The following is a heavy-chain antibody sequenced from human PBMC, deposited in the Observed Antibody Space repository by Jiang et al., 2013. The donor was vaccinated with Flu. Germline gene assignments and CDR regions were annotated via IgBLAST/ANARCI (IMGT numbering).Heavy chain of an antibody. Sequence: GLVKPSETLSLTCTVSGGSISSSIYSWGWMRQPPGEGLEWTGSIYYSGSTYYNPSLKSRVTISIDMSKNQFSLKLSSVTAADTAVYYCARTYSSTTDDAFDIWGQGTMVTVSS. CDR3: ARTYSSTTDDAFDI. V-gene: IGHV4-39*01. CDR1: GGSISSSIYS. D-gene: IGHD6-13*01. CDR2: IYYSGST. J-gene: IGHJ3*02.